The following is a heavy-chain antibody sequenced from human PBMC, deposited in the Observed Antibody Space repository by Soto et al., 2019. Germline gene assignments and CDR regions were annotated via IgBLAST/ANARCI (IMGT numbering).Heavy chain of an antibody. CDR3: ARGHGITMARGVTYGMDV. Sequence: SETLSLTCTVSGGSISSYYWSWIRQPPGKGLEWIGYIYYSGSTNYNPSLQSRVTISVDTSKNQFSLKLSSVTAADTAVHYCARGHGITMARGVTYGMDVWGQGTTVTVSS. D-gene: IGHD3-10*01. CDR1: GGSISSYY. V-gene: IGHV4-59*01. J-gene: IGHJ6*02. CDR2: IYYSGST.